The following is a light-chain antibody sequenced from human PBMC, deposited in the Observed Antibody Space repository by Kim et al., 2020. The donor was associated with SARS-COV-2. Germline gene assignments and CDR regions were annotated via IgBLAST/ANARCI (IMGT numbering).Light chain of an antibody. CDR3: NSRDSSGNHWV. CDR2: GKN. CDR1: SLRSYY. Sequence: LGQTGRITCQGASLRSYYASWYQQKPGQAPVLVIYGKNNRPSGIPDRFSGSSSGNTASLTITGAQAEDEADYYCNSRDSSGNHWVFGGGTQLTVL. J-gene: IGLJ3*02. V-gene: IGLV3-19*01.